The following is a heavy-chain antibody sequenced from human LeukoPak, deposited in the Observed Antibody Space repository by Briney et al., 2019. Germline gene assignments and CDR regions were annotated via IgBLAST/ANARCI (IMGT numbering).Heavy chain of an antibody. V-gene: IGHV4-39*07. Sequence: SETLSLTCTVSGGSISSSIYYWGWIRQPPGKGLEWIGSIYYSGSTYYNPSLKSRVTISVDTSNNQFSLRLSSVTAADTAVYYCARYYGANPLDYWGQGTLVTVSS. CDR2: IYYSGST. D-gene: IGHD4-23*01. CDR3: ARYYGANPLDY. J-gene: IGHJ4*02. CDR1: GGSISSSIYY.